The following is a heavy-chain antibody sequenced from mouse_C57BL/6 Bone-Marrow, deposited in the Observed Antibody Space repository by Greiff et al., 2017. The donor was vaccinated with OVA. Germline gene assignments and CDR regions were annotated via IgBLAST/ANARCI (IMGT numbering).Heavy chain of an antibody. CDR2: IDPENGDT. CDR1: GFNIKDDY. Sequence: EVKLMESGAELVRPGASVKLSCTASGFNIKDDYMHWVKQRPEQGLEWIGWIDPENGDTEYASKFQGKATITADTSSNTAYLQLSSLTSEDTAVYYCTTGYGNPDYWGQGTTLTVSS. J-gene: IGHJ2*01. D-gene: IGHD2-10*02. V-gene: IGHV14-4*01. CDR3: TTGYGNPDY.